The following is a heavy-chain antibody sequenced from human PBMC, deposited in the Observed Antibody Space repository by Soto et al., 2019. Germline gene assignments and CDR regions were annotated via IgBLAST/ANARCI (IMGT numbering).Heavy chain of an antibody. CDR3: ARQDIVVVTLDY. J-gene: IGHJ4*02. CDR2: INHSGST. Sequence: PSETLSLTCAVYGGSFSAYYWSWIRQPPGKGLEWIGEINHSGSTYYNPSLKSRVTISVDTSKNQFSLKLSSVTAADTAVYYCARQDIVVVTLDYWGQGTLVTVSS. D-gene: IGHD2-21*02. V-gene: IGHV4-34*01. CDR1: GGSFSAYY.